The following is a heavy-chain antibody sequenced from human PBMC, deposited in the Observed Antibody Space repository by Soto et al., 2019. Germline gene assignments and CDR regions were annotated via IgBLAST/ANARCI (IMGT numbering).Heavy chain of an antibody. Sequence: QVQLVESGGGVVQPGRSLRLSCAASGFTFSSYGMHWVRQAPGKGLEWVAVIWYDGSNKYYADSVKGRFTISRDNSKKMLYLQMNSLRAEDTAVYYCARVHESRGHTLDYWGQGTLVTVSS. CDR1: GFTFSSYG. V-gene: IGHV3-33*01. CDR3: ARVHESRGHTLDY. J-gene: IGHJ4*02. CDR2: IWYDGSNK. D-gene: IGHD3-22*01.